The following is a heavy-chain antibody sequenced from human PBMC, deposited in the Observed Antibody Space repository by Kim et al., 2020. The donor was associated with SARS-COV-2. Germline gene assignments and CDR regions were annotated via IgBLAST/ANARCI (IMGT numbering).Heavy chain of an antibody. CDR1: GVSISSGGYY. Sequence: SETLSLTCTVSGVSISSGGYYCSWIRQHPGKGLEWIGYIYYSGSTYYNPSLKSRVTISVDTSKNQFSLKLSSVTAADTAVYYCARDQMVRGVSLSGTYYYYYGMDVWGQGTTVTVSS. D-gene: IGHD3-10*01. CDR3: ARDQMVRGVSLSGTYYYYYGMDV. CDR2: IYYSGST. V-gene: IGHV4-31*03. J-gene: IGHJ6*02.